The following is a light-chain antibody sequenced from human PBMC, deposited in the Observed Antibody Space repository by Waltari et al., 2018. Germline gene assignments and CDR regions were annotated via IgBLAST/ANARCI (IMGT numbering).Light chain of an antibody. V-gene: IGKV3-15*01. J-gene: IGKJ1*01. CDR3: QQYSDWPT. CDR2: GAS. CDR1: ENIRTK. Sequence: TQSPAALSVSPGETATLSCRASENIRTKLAWYQQRPGQAPRLLIYGASTWATGIPDRFSGSGSETEFTLTTTSLQSEDFGVYYCQQYSDWPTFGQGTKVEIK.